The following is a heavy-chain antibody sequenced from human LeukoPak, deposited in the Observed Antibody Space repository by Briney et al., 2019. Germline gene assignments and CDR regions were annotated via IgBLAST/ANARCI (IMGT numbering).Heavy chain of an antibody. CDR1: GGTFSSYA. J-gene: IGHJ4*02. V-gene: IGHV1-69*05. CDR2: IIPIFGTA. CDR3: PREPLDRAMDLECGDYCLGSPFDY. D-gene: IGHD4-17*01. Sequence: GASVKVSCKASGGTFSSYAISWVRQAPGQGLEWMGRIIPIFGTANYAQKFQGRVTITTDESTSTAYMELSSLRSEDTAVSYCPREPLDRAMDLECGDYCLGSPFDYWSQATLVTVSS.